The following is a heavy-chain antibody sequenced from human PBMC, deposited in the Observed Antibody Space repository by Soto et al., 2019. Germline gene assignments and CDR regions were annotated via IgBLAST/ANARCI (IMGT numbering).Heavy chain of an antibody. V-gene: IGHV3-30-3*01. CDR2: ISYDGSNK. CDR1: GFTFSSYA. CDR3: ARDPYYYDSSGYLSGFDY. Sequence: GGSLRLSCAASGFTFSSYAMHWVRQAPGKGLEWVAVISYDGSNKYYADSVKGRFTISRDNSKNTLYLQMNSLRAEDTAVYYCARDPYYYDSSGYLSGFDYWGQGTLVTVSS. D-gene: IGHD3-22*01. J-gene: IGHJ4*02.